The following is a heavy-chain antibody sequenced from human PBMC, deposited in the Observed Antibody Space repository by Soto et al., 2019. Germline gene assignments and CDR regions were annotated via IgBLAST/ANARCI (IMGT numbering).Heavy chain of an antibody. CDR3: ARTYYYDSSGYYYGFDY. CDR2: INAGNGNT. Sequence: ASVKVSCKASGYTFTSNAMHWVRQAPGQRFEWMGWINAGNGNTKYSQKFQGRVTITRDTSASTAYMELSSLRSEDTAVYYCARTYYYDSSGYYYGFDYWGQGTLLTVSS. D-gene: IGHD3-22*01. J-gene: IGHJ4*02. CDR1: GYTFTSNA. V-gene: IGHV1-3*01.